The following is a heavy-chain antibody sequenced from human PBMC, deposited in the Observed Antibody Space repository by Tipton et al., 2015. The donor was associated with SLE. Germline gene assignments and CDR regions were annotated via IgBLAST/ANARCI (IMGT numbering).Heavy chain of an antibody. CDR2: INHSGSA. CDR1: GGSFSGYY. CDR3: ARGHIGWGFDP. J-gene: IGHJ5*02. D-gene: IGHD1-26*01. Sequence: TLSLTCAVYGGSFSGYYWSWIRQPPGKGLEWIGDINHSGSANYNPSLKSRVTISLDTSKNQFSLKLSSVTAADTAVYYCARGHIGWGFDPWGQGTLVTVSS. V-gene: IGHV4-34*01.